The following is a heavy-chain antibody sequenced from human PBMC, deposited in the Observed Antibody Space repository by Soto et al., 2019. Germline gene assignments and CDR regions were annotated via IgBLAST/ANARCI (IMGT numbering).Heavy chain of an antibody. J-gene: IGHJ4*02. Sequence: KASETLSLTCNVSGVSITSGDYYWNWIRQPPGKGLEWIGYIHYSGNTYYNPSLKSRLTISVDTSKNQFSLRLTSVTAADTAVYYCAREDTMVRGIIPWGQGTLVTVSS. CDR2: IHYSGNT. D-gene: IGHD3-10*01. V-gene: IGHV4-30-4*01. CDR1: GVSITSGDYY. CDR3: AREDTMVRGIIP.